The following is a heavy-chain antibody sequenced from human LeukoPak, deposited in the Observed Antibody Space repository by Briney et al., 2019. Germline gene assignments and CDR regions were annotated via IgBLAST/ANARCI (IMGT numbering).Heavy chain of an antibody. CDR1: GFTVSSNY. J-gene: IGHJ6*02. Sequence: GGSLRLSCAASGFTVSSNYMSWLRQAPGKGLEWVSVIYSGGSTYYADSVKGRFTISRDNSKNTLYLQMNSLRAEDTAVYYCASRMVATMRFDYYGMDVWGQGTTVTVSS. V-gene: IGHV3-66*01. D-gene: IGHD5-12*01. CDR2: IYSGGST. CDR3: ASRMVATMRFDYYGMDV.